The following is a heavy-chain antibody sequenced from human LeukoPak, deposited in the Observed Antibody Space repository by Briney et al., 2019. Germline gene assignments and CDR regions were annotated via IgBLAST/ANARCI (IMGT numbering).Heavy chain of an antibody. D-gene: IGHD3/OR15-3a*01. V-gene: IGHV3-11*04. Sequence: PGGCLRLSCAASGFTVSSNYMSWVRQAPGKGLEWISFINHYGTIVYYADSVKGRFATSRDNAKNSLYLQINNVGADDTAVYYCARDQDWAFDYWGRGTLVTVSS. CDR1: GFTVSSNY. CDR2: INHYGTIV. J-gene: IGHJ4*02. CDR3: ARDQDWAFDY.